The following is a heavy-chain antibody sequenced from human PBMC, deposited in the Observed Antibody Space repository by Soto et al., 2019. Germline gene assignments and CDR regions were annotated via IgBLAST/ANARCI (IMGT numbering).Heavy chain of an antibody. J-gene: IGHJ3*02. D-gene: IGHD3-22*01. CDR2: IYYSGST. Sequence: QVQLQESGPGLVKPSETLSLTCTVSGGSISSYYWSWIRQPPGKGLEWIGYIYYSGSTNYNPSLKSRVIISVDTSKNQFSLKLRSVTAADPAVYYCARATYYYDSSGYPRDDAFDIWGQGTMVTVSS. V-gene: IGHV4-59*01. CDR1: GGSISSYY. CDR3: ARATYYYDSSGYPRDDAFDI.